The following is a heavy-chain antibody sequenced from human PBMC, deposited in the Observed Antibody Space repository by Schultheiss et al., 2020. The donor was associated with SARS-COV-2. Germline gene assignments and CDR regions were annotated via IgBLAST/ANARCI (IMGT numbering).Heavy chain of an antibody. CDR1: GGSISSYY. CDR2: IYYTGST. Sequence: SETLSLTCTASGGSISSYYWSWIRQPTGKGLEWIGYIYYTGSTYYNPSLKSRVTISVDTSKNQFSLKLSSVTAADTAVYYCTRGSITMVQGVIPFDYWGQGTLVTVSS. D-gene: IGHD3-10*01. CDR3: TRGSITMVQGVIPFDY. V-gene: IGHV4-59*08. J-gene: IGHJ4*02.